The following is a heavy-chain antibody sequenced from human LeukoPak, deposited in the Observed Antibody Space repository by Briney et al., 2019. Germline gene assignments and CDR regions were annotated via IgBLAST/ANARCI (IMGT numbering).Heavy chain of an antibody. V-gene: IGHV3-9*01. CDR2: IRWNSGSI. CDR1: GFTFDDYA. J-gene: IGHJ5*02. CDR3: AREYSSSPLQPVSYNWFDP. D-gene: IGHD6-13*01. Sequence: GRSLRLSCAASGFTFDDYAMHWVRQAPGKGLEWVSGIRWNSGSIGYADSVKGRFTISRDNAKNSLYLQMNSLRAEDTAVYYCAREYSSSPLQPVSYNWFDPWGQGTLVTVSS.